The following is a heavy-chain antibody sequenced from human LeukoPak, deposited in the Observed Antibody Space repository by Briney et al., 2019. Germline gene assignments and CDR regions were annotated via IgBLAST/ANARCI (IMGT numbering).Heavy chain of an antibody. CDR2: ISSDGKNT. CDR3: AKESPYGMDV. CDR1: GFTVSNKY. J-gene: IGHJ6*04. Sequence: PGGSLRLSCVASGFTVSNKYMSWVRQAPGKGLVWVSRISSDGKNTSYAGSVKGRFTISRDNAKNTLSLQMNSLRAEDTAVYYCAKESPYGMDVWGXGTTVTVSS. V-gene: IGHV3-74*01.